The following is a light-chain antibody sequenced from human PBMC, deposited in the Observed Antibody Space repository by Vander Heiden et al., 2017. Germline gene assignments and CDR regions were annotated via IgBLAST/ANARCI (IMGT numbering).Light chain of an antibody. CDR2: GSS. V-gene: IGLV1-40*01. CDR3: QSYDSSLSGYV. Sequence: QPVLTQPPSVSGAPGQRVTISCTGSSSNIGAGYDVHWYQQVPGTAPKLLIYGSSNRPSGVPDRFSGSKSGTSASLAITGLQAEDEADYYCQSYDSSLSGYVFGTGTKVTVL. CDR1: SSNIGAGYD. J-gene: IGLJ1*01.